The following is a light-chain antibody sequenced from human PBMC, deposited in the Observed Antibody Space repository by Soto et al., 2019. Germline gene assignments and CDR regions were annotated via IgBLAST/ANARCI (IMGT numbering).Light chain of an antibody. CDR2: GNS. J-gene: IGLJ1*01. Sequence: QSVLTQPPSVSGAPGQRVTISCTGSNSNIGSGYDVHWYQQRPGGAPKLLIFGNSNRPSGVPDRFSGSKSDTSASLAITGLQVEDEADYYCQSYDNMMGPYIYAFGTGTKVTVL. CDR1: NSNIGSGYD. V-gene: IGLV1-40*01. CDR3: QSYDNMMGPYIYA.